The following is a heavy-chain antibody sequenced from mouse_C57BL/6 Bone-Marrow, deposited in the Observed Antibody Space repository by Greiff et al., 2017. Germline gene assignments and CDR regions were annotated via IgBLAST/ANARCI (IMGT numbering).Heavy chain of an antibody. CDR2: IYPSDSET. V-gene: IGHV1-61*01. CDR3: ARYPYYYGSSYWYFDV. D-gene: IGHD1-1*01. CDR1: CYTFTSYW. Sequence: VQLQQPGAELVRPGSSVKLSCKASCYTFTSYWMDWVKQRPGQGLEWIGNIYPSDSETHYNQKFKDKATLPVDKSSSPAYMQLSSLTSEDSAVYYCARYPYYYGSSYWYFDVWGTETTVTVSS. J-gene: IGHJ1*03.